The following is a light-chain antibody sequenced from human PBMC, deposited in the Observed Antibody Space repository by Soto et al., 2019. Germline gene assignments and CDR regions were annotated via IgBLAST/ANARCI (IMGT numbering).Light chain of an antibody. V-gene: IGLV2-14*01. CDR3: SSYTSSSTRVV. CDR1: SSDVGGYNY. CDR2: EVS. Sequence: QSVLTQPASVSGSPGQSITISCTGTSSDVGGYNYVSWYQQHPGKAPKLMIYEVSNRPSGVSNRFSGSKSVNTASLTISGLQAEDEADYYCSSYTSSSTRVVFGGGTQLTVL. J-gene: IGLJ2*01.